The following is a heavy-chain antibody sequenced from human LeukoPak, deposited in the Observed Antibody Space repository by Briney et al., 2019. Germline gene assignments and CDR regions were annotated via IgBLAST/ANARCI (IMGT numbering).Heavy chain of an antibody. Sequence: ASVKVSCKASGYRFISHYILWVRQAPGQGPEWLGWMHAGNGNTRYPEKFEGRVTMTRDTSSNTAYMDLTSLRSDDTAVYYCAREGSYCVGGDCYSFDFWGQGTLVTVSS. D-gene: IGHD2-21*02. J-gene: IGHJ4*02. CDR3: AREGSYCVGGDCYSFDF. V-gene: IGHV1-2*02. CDR1: GYRFISHY. CDR2: MHAGNGNT.